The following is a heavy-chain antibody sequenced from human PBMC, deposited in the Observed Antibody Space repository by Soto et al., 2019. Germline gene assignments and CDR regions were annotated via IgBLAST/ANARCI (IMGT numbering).Heavy chain of an antibody. D-gene: IGHD2-2*02. CDR2: IWYDGSNK. CDR1: GFTFSSYG. J-gene: IGHJ4*02. V-gene: IGHV3-33*01. Sequence: QVQLVESGGGVVQPGRSLRLSCAASGFTFSSYGMHWVRQAPGKGLEWVAVIWYDGSNKYYADSVKGRFTISRDNSKNTLYLQMSSLTAEDTAVYYCARVRSCSSTTCYNFDWWGQGTLVTVSS. CDR3: ARVRSCSSTTCYNFDW.